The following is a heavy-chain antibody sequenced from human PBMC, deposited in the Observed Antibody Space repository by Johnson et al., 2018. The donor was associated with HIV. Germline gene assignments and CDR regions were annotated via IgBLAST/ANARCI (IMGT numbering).Heavy chain of an antibody. J-gene: IGHJ3*02. CDR3: TRDPYFSDAFDI. V-gene: IGHV3-30*04. CDR1: GFTFSSFA. D-gene: IGHD3-3*01. CDR2: VADDGGYK. Sequence: QVQLVESGGGVVQPGRSLRLSCAGSGFTFSSFAIHWVRQAPGKGLEWVAVVADDGGYKDYADSVKGRFTVSRDNSRDTLYLQMNSLRSEDTAGYYCTRDPYFSDAFDIWGQGTMVTVFS.